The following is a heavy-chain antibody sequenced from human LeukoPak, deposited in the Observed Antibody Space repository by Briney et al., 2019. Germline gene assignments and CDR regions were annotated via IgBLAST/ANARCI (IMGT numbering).Heavy chain of an antibody. CDR2: IWYDGSNK. J-gene: IGHJ4*02. D-gene: IGHD3-22*01. V-gene: IGHV3-33*01. CDR3: ASDVYYYDSSGGLDY. CDR1: GFTFSSYG. Sequence: GGSLRLSCAASGFTFSSYGMHWVRQAPGKGLEWVAVIWYDGSNKYYADSVKGRFTISRDNSKNTLYLQMNSLRAEDTAVYYCASDVYYYDSSGGLDYWGQGTLVTVSS.